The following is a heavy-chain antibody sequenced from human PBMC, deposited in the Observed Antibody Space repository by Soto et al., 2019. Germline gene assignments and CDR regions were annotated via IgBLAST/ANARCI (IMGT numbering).Heavy chain of an antibody. J-gene: IGHJ5*02. Sequence: SETLSLTCTVSGGSISSGGYYWSWIRQHPGKGLEWIGYIYYSGGTYYNPSLKSRVTISVDTSKNQFSLKLSSVTAADTAVYYCARNEPPPNYDFWSFWFDPWGQGTLVTVSS. CDR1: GGSISSGGYY. D-gene: IGHD3-3*01. V-gene: IGHV4-31*03. CDR3: ARNEPPPNYDFWSFWFDP. CDR2: IYYSGGT.